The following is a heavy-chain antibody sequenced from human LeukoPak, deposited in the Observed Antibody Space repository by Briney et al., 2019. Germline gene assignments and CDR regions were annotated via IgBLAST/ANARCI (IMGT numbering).Heavy chain of an antibody. CDR1: GFTFSSYG. CDR3: ARNRVIVVVIADFDY. D-gene: IGHD3-22*01. V-gene: IGHV3-30*03. Sequence: PGRSLRLSCAASGFTFSSYGMHWVRQAPGKGLEWVAVISYDGSNKYYADSVKGRFTISRDNSKNTVYLQMNSLRAEDTAVYYCARNRVIVVVIADFDYWGQGTLVTVSS. J-gene: IGHJ4*02. CDR2: ISYDGSNK.